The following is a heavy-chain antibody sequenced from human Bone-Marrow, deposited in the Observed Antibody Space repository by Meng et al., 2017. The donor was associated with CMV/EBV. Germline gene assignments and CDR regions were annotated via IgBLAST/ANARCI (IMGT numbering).Heavy chain of an antibody. D-gene: IGHD2-2*01. CDR1: GFTFSSYW. Sequence: GESLKISCAASGFTFSSYWMSWVRQAPGKGLEWVANIKQDGSEKYYVDSVKGRFTISRDNAKNSLYLQMNSLRAEDTAVYYCARYCSSTSCPSGYYYYYYGMDVCGQGTTVTVSS. J-gene: IGHJ6*02. CDR3: ARYCSSTSCPSGYYYYYYGMDV. CDR2: IKQDGSEK. V-gene: IGHV3-7*01.